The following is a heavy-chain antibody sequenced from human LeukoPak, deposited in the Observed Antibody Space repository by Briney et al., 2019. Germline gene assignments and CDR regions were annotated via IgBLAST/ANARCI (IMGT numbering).Heavy chain of an antibody. Sequence: ASVKVSCKASGYTFISYYMHWVRQAPGQGLEWMGIINPSGGSTTYAQNFQGRVTMTRDMSTSTVHMELSSLRSEDTAVYYCARGSALNRGGDYYYYYYMDVWGKGATVTVSS. V-gene: IGHV1-46*01. D-gene: IGHD3-10*01. CDR3: ARGSALNRGGDYYYYYYMDV. J-gene: IGHJ6*03. CDR2: INPSGGST. CDR1: GYTFISYY.